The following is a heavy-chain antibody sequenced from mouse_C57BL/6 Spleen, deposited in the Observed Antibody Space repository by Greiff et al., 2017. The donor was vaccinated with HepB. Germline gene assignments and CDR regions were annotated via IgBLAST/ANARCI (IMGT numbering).Heavy chain of an antibody. D-gene: IGHD2-3*01. J-gene: IGHJ1*03. CDR2: IHPNSGST. V-gene: IGHV1-64*01. Sequence: VKLQQPGAELVKPGASVKLSCKASGYTFTSYWMHWVKQRPGQGLEWIGMIHPNSGSTNYNEKFKSKATLTVDKSSSTAYMQLSSLTSEDSAVYYCARSGWLLGYFDVWGTGTTVTVSS. CDR1: GYTFTSYW. CDR3: ARSGWLLGYFDV.